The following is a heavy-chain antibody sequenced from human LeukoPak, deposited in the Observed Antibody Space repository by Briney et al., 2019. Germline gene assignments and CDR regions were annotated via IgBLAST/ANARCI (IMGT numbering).Heavy chain of an antibody. V-gene: IGHV4-34*01. Sequence: SETLSLTCAVYGGSFSGYYWSWIRQPPGKGLEWIGEINHSGSTNYDPSLKSRVTISVDTSKSQFSLKLSSVTAADTAVYYCVKSGGYGLIDYWGQGTLVTVSS. CDR1: GGSFSGYY. D-gene: IGHD6-19*01. J-gene: IGHJ4*02. CDR3: VKSGGYGLIDY. CDR2: INHSGST.